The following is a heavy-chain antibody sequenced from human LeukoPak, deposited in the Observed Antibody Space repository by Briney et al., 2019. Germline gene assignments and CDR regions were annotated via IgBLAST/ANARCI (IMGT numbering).Heavy chain of an antibody. CDR2: ISAYNGDT. CDR3: AREESIGRYQFLHDY. V-gene: IGHV1-18*01. CDR1: GYTFTTYG. D-gene: IGHD1-26*01. Sequence: VASVKVSCKASGYTFTTYGFSWVRQAPGQGLEWMGWISAYNGDTNYAQKLQGRLTLTTDTSTTTAYMELRSLTSDDTAVYYCAREESIGRYQFLHDYWGQGTLVTVSS. J-gene: IGHJ4*02.